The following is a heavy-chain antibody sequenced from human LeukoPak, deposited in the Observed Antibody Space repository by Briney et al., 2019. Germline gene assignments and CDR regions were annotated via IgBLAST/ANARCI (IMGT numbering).Heavy chain of an antibody. D-gene: IGHD6-13*01. CDR2: ISGSGVKT. Sequence: GGSLRLSCEAAGFSFRDYPMGWVRRAPGKGLEWVSGISGSGVKTDYADSVKGRFTIPRDNSKNTLHLQMNSLRVEDMAFYYCAKDEYSSPHGAFDIWGQGTMVTVSS. J-gene: IGHJ3*02. V-gene: IGHV3-23*01. CDR3: AKDEYSSPHGAFDI. CDR1: GFSFRDYP.